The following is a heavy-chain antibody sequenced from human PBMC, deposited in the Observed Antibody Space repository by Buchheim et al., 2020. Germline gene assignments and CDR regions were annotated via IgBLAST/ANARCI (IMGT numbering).Heavy chain of an antibody. CDR2: IYHSGST. V-gene: IGHV4-4*02. CDR3: ATSGAAYYDSSSYYWDWYFDL. D-gene: IGHD3-22*01. J-gene: IGHJ2*01. CDR1: GGSISSSNW. Sequence: QVQLQESGPGLVKPSGTLSLTCAVSGGSISSSNWWSWVRQPPGKGLEWIGEIYHSGSTNYNPSLKSRVTISVDKSKNQFSLKLSSVTAADTAVYYCATSGAAYYDSSSYYWDWYFDLWGRGTL.